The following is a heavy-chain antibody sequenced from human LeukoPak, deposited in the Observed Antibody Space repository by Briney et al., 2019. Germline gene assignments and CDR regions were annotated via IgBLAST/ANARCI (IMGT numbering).Heavy chain of an antibody. V-gene: IGHV4-4*07. CDR1: GGSISSYY. J-gene: IGHJ3*02. CDR2: IYTSGST. D-gene: IGHD3-22*01. Sequence: SETLSLTCTVSGGSISSYYWSWIRQPAGKGLEWIGRIYTSGSTNYNPSLNSRVTMSVDTSKNQFSLKLSSVTAADTAVYYCARGQGATMIVVVIGRRGAFDIWGQGTMVTVSS. CDR3: ARGQGATMIVVVIGRRGAFDI.